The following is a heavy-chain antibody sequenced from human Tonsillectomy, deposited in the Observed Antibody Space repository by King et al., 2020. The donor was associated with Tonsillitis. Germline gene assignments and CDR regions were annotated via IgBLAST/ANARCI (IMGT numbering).Heavy chain of an antibody. Sequence: GQLVEAGGGLVQPGGSLRLSCAASVLTFRKYWMSWVRPAPGNGLVWVANINQHESVKYYLYSLKGRFTISRDNAKNSLFLELDSLRAEDTAVYYCATSSVWGSFDYWGQGALVTVSS. J-gene: IGHJ4*02. CDR3: ATSSVWGSFDY. D-gene: IGHD3-16*01. CDR2: INQHESVK. CDR1: VLTFRKYW. V-gene: IGHV3-7*01.